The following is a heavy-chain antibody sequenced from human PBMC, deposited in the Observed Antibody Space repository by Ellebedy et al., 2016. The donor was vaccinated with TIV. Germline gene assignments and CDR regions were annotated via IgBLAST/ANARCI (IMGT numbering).Heavy chain of an antibody. CDR3: ARDHLVVVPAAGVDYMDV. CDR2: ISYDGSNK. V-gene: IGHV3-30-3*01. D-gene: IGHD2-2*01. Sequence: GESLKISXAASGFTFSSYAMHWVRQAPGKGLEWVAVISYDGSNKYYADSVKGRFTISRDNSKNTLYLQMNSLRAEDTAVYYCARDHLVVVPAAGVDYMDVWGKGTTVTVSS. J-gene: IGHJ6*03. CDR1: GFTFSSYA.